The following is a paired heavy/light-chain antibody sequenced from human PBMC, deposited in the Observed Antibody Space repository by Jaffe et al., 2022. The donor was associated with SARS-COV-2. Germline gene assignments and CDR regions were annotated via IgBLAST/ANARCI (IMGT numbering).Light chain of an antibody. V-gene: IGKV1-5*03. CDR2: KAS. CDR1: QSVNTL. Sequence: DIQMTQSPATLSASVGDRVTITCRASQSVNTLLAWYQQKPGKAPKVLIYKASSLESGVPSRFSGSGSGTEFTLTISSLQPDDFATYYCQQYISYSWTFGQGTKVEIK. J-gene: IGKJ1*01. CDR3: QQYISYSWT.
Heavy chain of an antibody. CDR3: ARDLLGFSGSGSYYEA. CDR1: GFVFSTYG. J-gene: IGHJ5*02. D-gene: IGHD3-10*01. CDR2: IGSTTTYI. Sequence: EGQLVESGGGLVKPGGSLRLSCATSGFVFSTYGMYWVRQAPGKGLEWVSSIGSTTTYIYYADSVKGRFTISRDNSKNSLYLQMDSLRAEDTAVYYCARDLLGFSGSGSYYEAWGQGTLVTVSS. V-gene: IGHV3-21*01.